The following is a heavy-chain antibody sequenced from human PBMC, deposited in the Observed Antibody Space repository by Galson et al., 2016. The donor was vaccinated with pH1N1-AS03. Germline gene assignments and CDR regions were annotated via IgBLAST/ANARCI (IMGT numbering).Heavy chain of an antibody. CDR3: VRDGRSRWHFDY. V-gene: IGHV3-21*01. J-gene: IGHJ4*02. Sequence: SLRLSCAASGFTFNKYSMNWVRQAPGKGLEWVSSIRSRTNYIHDSDSVRGRFTISRDNAKNSLYLQMSSLRAEDTAVYYCVRDGRSRWHFDYWGQGTLVTVSS. D-gene: IGHD2-15*01. CDR1: GFTFNKYS. CDR2: IRSRTNYI.